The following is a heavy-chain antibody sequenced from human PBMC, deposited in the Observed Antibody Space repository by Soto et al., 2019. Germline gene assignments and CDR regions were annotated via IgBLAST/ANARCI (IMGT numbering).Heavy chain of an antibody. J-gene: IGHJ3*02. CDR3: AGDKGGAFDI. CDR2: INAGNGNT. CDR1: GYTFTSYA. D-gene: IGHD3-16*01. V-gene: IGHV1-3*05. Sequence: QVQLVQSGAEEKKPGASVKVSCKASGYTFTSYAMHWVRQAPGQRLEWMGWINAGNGNTKYAQKFQGRVTITRDTSASTADMELSSRRSEDTAVYYCAGDKGGAFDIWGQGTMVTVSS.